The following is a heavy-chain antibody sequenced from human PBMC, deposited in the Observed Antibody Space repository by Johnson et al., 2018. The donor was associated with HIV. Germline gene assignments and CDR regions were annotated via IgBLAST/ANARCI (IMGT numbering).Heavy chain of an antibody. J-gene: IGHJ3*02. Sequence: VQVLESGGGLVKPGGSLRLSCAASGFTFSDYYMSWIRQAPGKGLEWVSSMSSSGTTIYIADSVKGRFTISRDNAKNSLYLQMNSLRAEDTAIYYCARGNMIVVVSGGFDIWGQGTMVTVSS. CDR3: ARGNMIVVVSGGFDI. CDR1: GFTFSDYY. CDR2: MSSSGTTI. D-gene: IGHD3-22*01. V-gene: IGHV3-11*04.